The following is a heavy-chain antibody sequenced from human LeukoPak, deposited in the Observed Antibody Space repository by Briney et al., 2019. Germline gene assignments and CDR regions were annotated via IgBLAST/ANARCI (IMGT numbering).Heavy chain of an antibody. Sequence: PSETLSLTCTVSGGSISRDDYYWSWIRQPPGKGLEWIGYIYYSGSTYYNPSLKSRVTISVDTSKNQFSLKLSSVTAADTAVYYCARGQIGNYGSGAYFDYWGQGTLVTVSS. D-gene: IGHD3-10*01. CDR2: IYYSGST. CDR3: ARGQIGNYGSGAYFDY. V-gene: IGHV4-30-4*02. CDR1: GGSISRDDYY. J-gene: IGHJ4*02.